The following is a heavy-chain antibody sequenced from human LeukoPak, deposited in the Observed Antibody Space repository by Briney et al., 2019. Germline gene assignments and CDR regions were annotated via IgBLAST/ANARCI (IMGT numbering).Heavy chain of an antibody. J-gene: IGHJ4*02. D-gene: IGHD3-10*01. CDR3: ARDSMVRKIDY. CDR1: GYSISSGYY. CDR2: IYHSGST. V-gene: IGHV4-38-2*02. Sequence: PSETLSLTCAVSGYSISSGYYWGWIRQPPGKGLEWIGSIYHSGSTYYNPSLKSRVTISVDTSKNQFSLKLSSVTAADTAVCYCARDSMVRKIDYWGQGTLVTVSS.